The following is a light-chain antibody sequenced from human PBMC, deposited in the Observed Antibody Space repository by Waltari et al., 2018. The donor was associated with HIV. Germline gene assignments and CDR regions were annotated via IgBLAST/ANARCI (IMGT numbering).Light chain of an antibody. CDR2: TAS. Sequence: DIPMPQSPSSLSASVGDRGTITCRASQGIRNGLGWYQQKPGKAPKRLIYTASTLQSGVPSRFSGSGSGTEFTLTISSLQPEDFATYYCLQHHSYPLTFGQGTKVDIK. V-gene: IGKV1-17*01. J-gene: IGKJ1*01. CDR3: LQHHSYPLT. CDR1: QGIRNG.